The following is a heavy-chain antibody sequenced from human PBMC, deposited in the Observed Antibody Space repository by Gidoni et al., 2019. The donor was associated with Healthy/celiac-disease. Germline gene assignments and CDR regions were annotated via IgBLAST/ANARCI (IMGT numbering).Heavy chain of an antibody. CDR1: GYTFTGYY. V-gene: IGHV1-2*02. D-gene: IGHD7-27*01. Sequence: QVQLVQSGAEVQKPGASVKVSCTASGYTFTGYYMHWVRQAPGQGLEWMGWINPNSGGTNYAQKFQGRVTMTRDTSISTAYMELSRLRSDDTAVYYCAREGIRGDLTSRGDYYGMDVWGQGTTVTVSS. J-gene: IGHJ6*02. CDR3: AREGIRGDLTSRGDYYGMDV. CDR2: INPNSGGT.